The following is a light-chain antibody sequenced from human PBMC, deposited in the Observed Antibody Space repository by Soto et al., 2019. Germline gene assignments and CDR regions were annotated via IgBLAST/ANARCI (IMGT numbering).Light chain of an antibody. CDR3: QQLNSYPYT. CDR2: AAS. J-gene: IGKJ2*01. V-gene: IGKV1-9*01. Sequence: IQLTQSPSFLSASVGDRVTITCRASQGISSYLAWYQQKPGKAPKLLIYAASTLQSGVPSRFSGSGSGTEFTLTISSLQPEDFATYYCQQLNSYPYTLGQGTKLEIK. CDR1: QGISSY.